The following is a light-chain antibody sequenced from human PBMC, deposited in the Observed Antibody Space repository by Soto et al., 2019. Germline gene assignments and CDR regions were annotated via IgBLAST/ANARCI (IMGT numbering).Light chain of an antibody. CDR2: AAS. J-gene: IGKJ3*01. V-gene: IGKV1-8*01. CDR3: QQYYSYPFT. Sequence: QSPSSLSASTGDRVTITCRASQGISSYLAWYQQKPGKAPKLLIYAASTLQSGVPSRFSGSGSGTDFTLTISCLQSEDFATYYCQQYYSYPFTFGPGTKVDIK. CDR1: QGISSY.